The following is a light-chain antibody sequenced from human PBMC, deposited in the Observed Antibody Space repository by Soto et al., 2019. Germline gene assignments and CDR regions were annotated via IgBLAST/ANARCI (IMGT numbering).Light chain of an antibody. CDR1: QSISSW. J-gene: IGKJ5*01. CDR3: QQYESLPLT. Sequence: QMTQSPSTLSASVGDRVTITCRASQSISSWLAWYQQRPGKAPKLLIYDASSLESGVPSRFSGSGSGTGFTFTISSLQPEDFATYYCQQYESLPLTFGQGTRLEIK. CDR2: DAS. V-gene: IGKV1-5*01.